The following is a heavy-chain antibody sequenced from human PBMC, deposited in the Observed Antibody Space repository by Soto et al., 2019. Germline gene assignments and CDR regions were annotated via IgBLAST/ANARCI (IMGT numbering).Heavy chain of an antibody. V-gene: IGHV4-31*03. CDR3: ARSVAVPGAHIDY. J-gene: IGHJ4*02. D-gene: IGHD6-19*01. CDR1: GGSTSSGGYY. Sequence: SETLSLTCTVSGGSTSSGGYYWSWIRQHPGKGLEWIGYIYYSGSTYYNPSLKSRVTISVDTSKNQFSLRLSSVTAADTAVYFCARSVAVPGAHIDYWGQGTQVTVSS. CDR2: IYYSGST.